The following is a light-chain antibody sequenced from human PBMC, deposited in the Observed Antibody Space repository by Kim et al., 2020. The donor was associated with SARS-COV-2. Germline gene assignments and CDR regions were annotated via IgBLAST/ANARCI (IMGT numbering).Light chain of an antibody. V-gene: IGLV3-25*03. Sequence: PGQTARLTCSGDALPKQFAYWFQQKPGQAPVLLIYKDSERPSGIPERFSGSTSGTTVTLTISGVQAEDEADYYCQSADSSGSFWVFGGGTKLTVL. CDR3: QSADSSGSFWV. CDR2: KDS. CDR1: ALPKQF. J-gene: IGLJ3*02.